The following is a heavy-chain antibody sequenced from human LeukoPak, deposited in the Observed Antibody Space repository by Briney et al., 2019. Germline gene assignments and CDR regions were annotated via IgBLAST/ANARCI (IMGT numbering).Heavy chain of an antibody. CDR1: GGSISSSNW. V-gene: IGHV4-4*02. Sequence: SETLSLTCAVSGGSISSSNWWSLVRQPPGKGLEWIGEIYHSGSTNYNPSLKSRVTISVDKSKNQFSLKLSSVTAADTAVYYCARVYYGSGYYDYWGQGTLVTVSS. D-gene: IGHD3-10*01. J-gene: IGHJ4*02. CDR2: IYHSGST. CDR3: ARVYYGSGYYDY.